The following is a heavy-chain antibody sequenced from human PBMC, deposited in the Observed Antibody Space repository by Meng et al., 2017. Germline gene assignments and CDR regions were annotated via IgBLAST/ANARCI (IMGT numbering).Heavy chain of an antibody. J-gene: IGHJ4*02. D-gene: IGHD5-12*01. Sequence: QVQLVESGAEGKKPGSSVKVSCAASGFTFSSYAMHWVRQAPGKGLEWVAVISYDGSNKYYADSVKGRFTISRDNSKNTLYLQMNSLRAEDTAVYYCARDMNIVATNPHDFDYWGQGTLVTVSS. CDR1: GFTFSSYA. CDR3: ARDMNIVATNPHDFDY. V-gene: IGHV3-30*01. CDR2: ISYDGSNK.